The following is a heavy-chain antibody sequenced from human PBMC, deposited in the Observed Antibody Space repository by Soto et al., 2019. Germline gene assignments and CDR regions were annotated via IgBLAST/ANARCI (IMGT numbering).Heavy chain of an antibody. CDR2: ISYDGSNK. CDR1: GFTFSSYG. D-gene: IGHD2-2*01. J-gene: IGHJ6*03. Sequence: GGSLRLSCAASGFTFSSYGMHWVRQAPGKGLEWVAVISYDGSNKYYADSVKGRFTISRDNSKNTLYLQMNSLRAEDTAVYYCAKDDRVPAARGPINYYYYYMDVWGKGTTVTVSS. CDR3: AKDDRVPAARGPINYYYYYMDV. V-gene: IGHV3-30*18.